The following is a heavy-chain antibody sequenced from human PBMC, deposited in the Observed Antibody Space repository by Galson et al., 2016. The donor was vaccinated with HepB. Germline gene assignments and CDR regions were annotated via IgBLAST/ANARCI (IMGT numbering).Heavy chain of an antibody. D-gene: IGHD1-14*01. J-gene: IGHJ5*02. Sequence: SLRLSCAASGFTFTNYAMIWVRQAPGKGLEWVSAISGSGGTTYYADSVKGRFTMSRDNSKNTFFLQMSSLRAEDTAVYYCTKEGSGRWFDPWGQGTLVAVSS. CDR2: ISGSGGTT. CDR3: TKEGSGRWFDP. CDR1: GFTFTNYA. V-gene: IGHV3-23*01.